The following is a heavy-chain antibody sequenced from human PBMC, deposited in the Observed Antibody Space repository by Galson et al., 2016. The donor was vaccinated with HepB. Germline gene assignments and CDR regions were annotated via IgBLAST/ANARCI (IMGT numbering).Heavy chain of an antibody. CDR1: GFTFSNYT. Sequence: SLRLSCAASGFTFSNYTMHWVRQAPGKGLEWVALISSAVINKYHADSVQGRFTISRDNSKNTLYLQMNSLRPDGTAVYYCARDRFVAVAWDLDYWGQGTLVTVSS. CDR3: ARDRFVAVAWDLDY. D-gene: IGHD6-19*01. V-gene: IGHV3-30*04. CDR2: ISSAVINK. J-gene: IGHJ4*02.